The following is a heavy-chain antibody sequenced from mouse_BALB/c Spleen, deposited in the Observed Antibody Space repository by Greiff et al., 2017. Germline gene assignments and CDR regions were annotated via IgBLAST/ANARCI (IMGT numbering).Heavy chain of an antibody. CDR1: GFTFSSYY. V-gene: IGHV5-6-2*01. Sequence: EVMLVESGGGLVKLGGSLKLSCAASGFTFSSYYMSWVRQTPEKRLELVAAINSNGGSTYYPDTVKGRFTISRDNAKNTLYLQMSSLKSEDTALYYCARQGNYVDYYAMDYWGQGTSVTVSS. J-gene: IGHJ4*01. CDR3: ARQGNYVDYYAMDY. D-gene: IGHD2-1*01. CDR2: INSNGGST.